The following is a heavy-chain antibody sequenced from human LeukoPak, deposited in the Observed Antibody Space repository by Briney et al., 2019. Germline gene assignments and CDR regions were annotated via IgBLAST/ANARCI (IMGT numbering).Heavy chain of an antibody. CDR2: INWNGDST. Sequence: GGSLRLSCAASGFTFDDYGMSWVRQAPGKGLEWVSGINWNGDSTGYADSVKGRFTISRDNAKNSLYLQMNSLRAEDTALYYCARDPAPTTDDGYSSPWGQGTLVTVSS. CDR3: ARDPAPTTDDGYSSP. D-gene: IGHD2-2*03. J-gene: IGHJ5*02. V-gene: IGHV3-20*04. CDR1: GFTFDDYG.